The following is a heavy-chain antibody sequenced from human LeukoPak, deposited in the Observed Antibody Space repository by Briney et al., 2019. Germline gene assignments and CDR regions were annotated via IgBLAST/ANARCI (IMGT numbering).Heavy chain of an antibody. V-gene: IGHV4-59*01. Sequence: SETLSLTCTVSGGSISSYYWSWIRQPPGKGLEWIGYSYYSGSTNYNPSLKSRVTISVDTSKNQFSLKLSSVTAADTAVYYCARLLPGGVFEFDYWGQGTLVTVSS. CDR2: SYYSGST. J-gene: IGHJ4*02. D-gene: IGHD3-3*01. CDR1: GGSISSYY. CDR3: ARLLPGGVFEFDY.